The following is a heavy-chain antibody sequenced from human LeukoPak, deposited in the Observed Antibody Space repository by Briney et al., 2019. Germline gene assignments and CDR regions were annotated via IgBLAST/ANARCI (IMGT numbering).Heavy chain of an antibody. J-gene: IGHJ4*02. CDR1: GYSFTTYY. D-gene: IGHD1-26*01. CDR3: TSDRGVQSGAFVPDY. V-gene: IGHV1-46*01. Sequence: ASVKVSCKASGYSFTTYYIHWVRQAPGQGLESMTIINPRDGSTSYAHKFRGRVTMTRDKSTSTVYMELSSLRCEDTAVYYCTSDRGVQSGAFVPDYWGQGTLVTVSS. CDR2: INPRDGST.